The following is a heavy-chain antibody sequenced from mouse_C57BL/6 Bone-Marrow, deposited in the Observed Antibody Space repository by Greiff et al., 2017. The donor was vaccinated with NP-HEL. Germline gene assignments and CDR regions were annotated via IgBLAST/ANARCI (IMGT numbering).Heavy chain of an antibody. CDR1: GFTFSSYA. J-gene: IGHJ2*01. CDR2: ISDGGSYT. V-gene: IGHV5-4*01. D-gene: IGHD3-3*01. Sequence: EVQRVESGGGLVKPGGSLKLSCAASGFTFSSYAMSWVRQTPEKRLEWVATISDGGSYTYYPDNVKGRFTISRDNAKNNLYLQMSHLKSEDTAMYYCARNGGTICFDYWGQGTTLTVSS. CDR3: ARNGGTICFDY.